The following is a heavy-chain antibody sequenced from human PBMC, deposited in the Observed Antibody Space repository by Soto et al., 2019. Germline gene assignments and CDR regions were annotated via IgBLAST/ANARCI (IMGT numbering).Heavy chain of an antibody. CDR2: INHSGST. CDR1: GGSFSGYY. V-gene: IGHV4-34*01. Sequence: SETLSLTCAVYGGSFSGYYWSWIRQPPGKGLEWIGEINHSGSTNYNPSLKSRVTISVDTSKNQFSLKLSSVTAADTAVYYCASLPHIAARTVVQGYWGQGTLATVSS. D-gene: IGHD6-6*01. CDR3: ASLPHIAARTVVQGY. J-gene: IGHJ4*02.